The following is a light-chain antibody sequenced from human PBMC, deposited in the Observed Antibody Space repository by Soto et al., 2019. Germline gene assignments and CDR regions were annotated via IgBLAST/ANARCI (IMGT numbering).Light chain of an antibody. V-gene: IGKV4-1*01. CDR3: QQYSDTPYT. CDR1: QTILYSSNNKNY. Sequence: DIVMTQSPGSLAVSLGERATINCKSSQTILYSSNNKNYLAWYQQKPGQPPKLLIYWASTRESGVPDRFSGSGSVTDFTLTISSLQAEDVAVYYCQQYSDTPYTFGQGTKLEIK. CDR2: WAS. J-gene: IGKJ2*01.